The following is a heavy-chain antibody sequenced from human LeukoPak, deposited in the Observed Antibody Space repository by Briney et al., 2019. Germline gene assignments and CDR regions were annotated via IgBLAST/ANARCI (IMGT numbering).Heavy chain of an antibody. J-gene: IGHJ4*02. CDR3: TRESGAFSPFGF. V-gene: IGHV4-4*02. D-gene: IGHD1-26*01. CDR2: VHLSGAT. Sequence: PSGTLSLTCDASGGSIMTTNWWSWVSQPPNKGPEAIGEVHLSGATNYNPSLESRVTMSIDTSKNHLSLELTSVTAADTAMYYCTRESGAFSPFGFWGQGTLVTVSS. CDR1: GGSIMTTNW.